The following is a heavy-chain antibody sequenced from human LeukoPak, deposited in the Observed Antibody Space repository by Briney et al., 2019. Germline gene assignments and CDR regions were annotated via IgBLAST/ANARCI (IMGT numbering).Heavy chain of an antibody. Sequence: SVKVSCKASGGTFSSYAISWVRQAPGQGLEWMGRIISIFGTANYAQKFQGRVTITTDESTSTAYMELSSLRSEDTAVYYCARDDGYNLVEGYWGQGTLVTVSS. V-gene: IGHV1-69*05. CDR1: GGTFSSYA. D-gene: IGHD5-24*01. CDR2: IISIFGTA. J-gene: IGHJ4*02. CDR3: ARDDGYNLVEGY.